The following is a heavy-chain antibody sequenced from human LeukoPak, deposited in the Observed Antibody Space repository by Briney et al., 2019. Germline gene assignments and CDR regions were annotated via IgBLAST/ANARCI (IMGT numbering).Heavy chain of an antibody. CDR2: IYYSGST. J-gene: IGHJ4*02. Sequence: SETLSLTCTVSGGSISSGGYYWSWIRQHPGKGLEWIGYIYYSGSTYYNPSLKSRVTISVDTSKNQFSLKLSSVTAADTAVYYCARGGEGGYDSFFDYWGQGTLVTVSS. D-gene: IGHD5-12*01. CDR3: ARGGEGGYDSFFDY. CDR1: GGSISSGGYY. V-gene: IGHV4-31*03.